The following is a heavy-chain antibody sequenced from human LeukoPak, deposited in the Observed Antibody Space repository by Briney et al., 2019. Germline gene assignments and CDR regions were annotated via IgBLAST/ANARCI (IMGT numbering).Heavy chain of an antibody. V-gene: IGHV3-23*01. CDR1: GITLSYYA. J-gene: IGHJ4*02. Sequence: GGSLRLSCAASGITLSYYAMSRVRQAPGKGLEWVSPISGSGGSTYYADSVKGRFTISRDNSKNTLYLQMNSLRAEDTAVYYCAKVGYYDSSGLVFWGQGTLVTVSS. CDR3: AKVGYYDSSGLVF. D-gene: IGHD3-22*01. CDR2: ISGSGGST.